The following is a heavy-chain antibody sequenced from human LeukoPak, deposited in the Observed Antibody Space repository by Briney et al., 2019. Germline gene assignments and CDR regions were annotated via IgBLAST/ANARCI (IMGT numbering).Heavy chain of an antibody. Sequence: SETLSLTCAVYGGSFSGYYWSWICQPPGKGLEWIGEINHSGSTNYNPSLKSRVTISVDTSKNQFSLKLSSVTAADTAVYYCARSLGYCSGGSCYYRKRDASDIWGQGTMVTVSS. CDR1: GGSFSGYY. CDR3: ARSLGYCSGGSCYYRKRDASDI. V-gene: IGHV4-34*01. D-gene: IGHD2-15*01. J-gene: IGHJ3*02. CDR2: INHSGST.